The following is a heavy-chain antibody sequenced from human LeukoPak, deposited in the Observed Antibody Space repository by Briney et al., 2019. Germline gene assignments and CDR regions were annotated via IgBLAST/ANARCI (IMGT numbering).Heavy chain of an antibody. Sequence: PGGSLRLSCAVSGFSFSDNYMTWVRQAPGKGLEWVSSISGSGVRTYYADSVKGRFTISRDKSKNTLYLQMSSLRAEDTAVYYCAKALHYDVLTGYYMDYWGQGTLVTVSS. D-gene: IGHD3-9*01. CDR2: ISGSGVRT. CDR3: AKALHYDVLTGYYMDY. CDR1: GFSFSDNY. V-gene: IGHV3-23*01. J-gene: IGHJ4*02.